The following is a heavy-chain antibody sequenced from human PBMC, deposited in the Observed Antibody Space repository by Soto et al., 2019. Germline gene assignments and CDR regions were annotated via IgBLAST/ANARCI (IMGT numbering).Heavy chain of an antibody. Sequence: EVQLLESGGGLVQSGGSLRLSCAASGFTFSSYAMSWVRQAPGKGLEWVSAISGSGGSTYYADSVKGRFTISRDNSKNTLCLKMNSLRAEDAAVYYCAKVLYRITMIVVVISPQDYYFDYWGQGTLVTVSS. CDR3: AKVLYRITMIVVVISPQDYYFDY. D-gene: IGHD3-22*01. J-gene: IGHJ4*02. CDR2: ISGSGGST. CDR1: GFTFSSYA. V-gene: IGHV3-23*01.